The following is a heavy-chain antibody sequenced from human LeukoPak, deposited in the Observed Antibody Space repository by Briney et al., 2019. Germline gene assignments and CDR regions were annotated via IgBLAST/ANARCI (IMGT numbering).Heavy chain of an antibody. D-gene: IGHD6-19*01. CDR3: ARRSGIAVAGAFDY. J-gene: IGHJ4*02. Sequence: GGSLRLSCAASGFTFSSYSMNWVRQAPGKGLEWVSGISGSGDSTYYADSVKGRFTISRDNSKNTLYLQMNSLRAEDTAVYYCARRSGIAVAGAFDYWGQGTLVTVSS. CDR1: GFTFSSYS. V-gene: IGHV3-23*01. CDR2: ISGSGDST.